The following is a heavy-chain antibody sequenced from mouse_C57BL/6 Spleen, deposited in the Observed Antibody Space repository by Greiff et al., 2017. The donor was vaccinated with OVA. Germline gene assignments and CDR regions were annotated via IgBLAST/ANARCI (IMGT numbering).Heavy chain of an antibody. Sequence: QVQLQQPGAELVKPGASVKLSCKASGYTFTSYWMHWVKQRPGRGLEWIGTIDPNSGGTKYNEKFKSKATLTVDKSSSTAYMQLSSLTSEDSAVYYCANPYSNDPWFAYWGQGTLVTVSA. CDR2: IDPNSGGT. CDR3: ANPYSNDPWFAY. V-gene: IGHV1-72*01. CDR1: GYTFTSYW. D-gene: IGHD2-12*01. J-gene: IGHJ3*01.